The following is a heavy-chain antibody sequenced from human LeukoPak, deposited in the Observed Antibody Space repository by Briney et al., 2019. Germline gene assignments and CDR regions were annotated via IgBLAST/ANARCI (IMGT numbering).Heavy chain of an antibody. J-gene: IGHJ6*03. Sequence: GESLKISCKGSGYSFTSYWIGWVRQMPGKGLEWMGIIYPGDSDTRYSPSFQGQVTISADKSISTAYLQWSSLKASDTAIEYCSRAKVNKYYYYMEVWGKGTTVTVSS. CDR3: SRAKVNKYYYYMEV. V-gene: IGHV5-51*01. CDR2: IYPGDSDT. D-gene: IGHD1/OR15-1a*01. CDR1: GYSFTSYW.